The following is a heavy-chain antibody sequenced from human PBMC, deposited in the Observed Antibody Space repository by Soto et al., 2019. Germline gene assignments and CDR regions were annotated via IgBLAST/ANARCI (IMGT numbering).Heavy chain of an antibody. CDR1: GGSISSYY. CDR2: IYYSGST. D-gene: IGHD3-10*01. V-gene: IGHV4-59*01. CDR3: ASHVFGSGSYYNLDRYYYYYMDV. Sequence: SETLSLTCTVSGGSISSYYWSWIRQPPGKGLEWIGYIYYSGSTNYNPSLKSRVTISVDTSKNQFSLKLSSVTAADTAVYYCASHVFGSGSYYNLDRYYYYYMDVWGKGTTVTVSS. J-gene: IGHJ6*03.